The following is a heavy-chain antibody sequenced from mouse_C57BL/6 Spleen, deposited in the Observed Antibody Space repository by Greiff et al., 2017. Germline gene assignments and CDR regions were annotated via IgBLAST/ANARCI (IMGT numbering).Heavy chain of an antibody. Sequence: QVQLKQSGPELVKPGASVKISCKASGYSFTSYYIHWVKQRPGQGLEWIGWIYPGSGNTKYNEKFKGKATLTADTSSSTAYMQLSSLTSADSAVYYCARYDGYYGAMDYWGQGTSVTVSS. V-gene: IGHV1-66*01. CDR2: IYPGSGNT. CDR1: GYSFTSYY. J-gene: IGHJ4*01. D-gene: IGHD2-3*01. CDR3: ARYDGYYGAMDY.